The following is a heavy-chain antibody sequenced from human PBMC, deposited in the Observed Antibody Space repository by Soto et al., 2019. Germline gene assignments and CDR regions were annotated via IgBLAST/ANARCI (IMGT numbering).Heavy chain of an antibody. CDR1: GFTFSSYA. CDR3: AKEGKARVLGGYSGYDFDY. Sequence: GGSLRLSCAASGFTFSSYAMSWVRQAPGKGLEWVSAISGSGGSTYYADSVKGRFTISRDNSKNTLYLQMNSLRAEDTAVYYCAKEGKARVLGGYSGYDFDYWGQGTLVNVSS. CDR2: ISGSGGST. V-gene: IGHV3-23*01. J-gene: IGHJ4*02. D-gene: IGHD5-12*01.